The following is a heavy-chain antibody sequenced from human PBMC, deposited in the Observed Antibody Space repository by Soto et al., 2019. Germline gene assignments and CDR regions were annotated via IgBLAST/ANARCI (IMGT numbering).Heavy chain of an antibody. J-gene: IGHJ4*02. CDR2: INHSGST. CDR3: ARGGIAAAAPPDY. D-gene: IGHD6-13*01. CDR1: GGSFSGYY. V-gene: IGHV4-34*01. Sequence: SETLSLTCAVYGGSFSGYYWTWIRQPPGTGLERIGEINHSGSTNYNPSLKSRVTISVDTSKNQSSLKLTSVTAADTAVYYCARGGIAAAAPPDYWGQGTLVTVSS.